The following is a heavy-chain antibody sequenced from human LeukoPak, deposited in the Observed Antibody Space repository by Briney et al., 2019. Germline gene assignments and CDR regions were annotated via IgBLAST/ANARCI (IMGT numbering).Heavy chain of an antibody. CDR2: IDPNDSDT. CDR1: GYSFTSYW. J-gene: IGHJ4*02. CDR3: ARQAGSSNWYTDY. D-gene: IGHD6-13*01. V-gene: IGHV5-51*01. Sequence: GESLKISCKGSGYSFTSYWIGWVRQMPGKGLEWMGIIDPNDSDTRYSPSFQGQVSISADKSINTAYLQWSSLKASDTAMYYCARQAGSSNWYTDYWGQGTLVTVSS.